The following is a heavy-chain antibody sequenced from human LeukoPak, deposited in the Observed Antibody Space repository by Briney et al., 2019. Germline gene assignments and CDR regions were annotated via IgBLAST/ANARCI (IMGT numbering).Heavy chain of an antibody. V-gene: IGHV3-48*03. CDR2: ISSDGTTI. CDR1: GFTVSSYE. J-gene: IGHJ3*02. CDR3: GAARQSVGACDI. Sequence: GGSLRLSCAASGFTVSSYEFYWVRQAPGKGLEWVSYISSDGTTIKYADSVKGRFTISRDDAKRSLYLQMNGLRADDMAIYYCGAARQSVGACDIWGEGTVVTVSS. D-gene: IGHD6-19*01.